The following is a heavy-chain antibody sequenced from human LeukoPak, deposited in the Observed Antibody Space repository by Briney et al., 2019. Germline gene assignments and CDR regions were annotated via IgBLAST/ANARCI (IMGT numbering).Heavy chain of an antibody. D-gene: IGHD3-3*01. V-gene: IGHV3-30-3*01. CDR2: IPHDGSNA. CDR1: GFTFTRNC. J-gene: IGHJ5*02. CDR3: ATGSDFYYAS. Sequence: GRSLRLSCVASGFTFTRNCMHWVRQAPGKGQEWVAAIPHDGSNAYYADSVKGRFTISRDDSKNTQYLQMNSLRIEDSAVYYCATGSDFYYASWGQGTLVTVSS.